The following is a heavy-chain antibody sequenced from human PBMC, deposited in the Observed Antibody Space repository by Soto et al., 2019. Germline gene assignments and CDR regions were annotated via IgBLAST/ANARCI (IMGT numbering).Heavy chain of an antibody. D-gene: IGHD3-3*01. CDR1: GGSISSSSYY. CDR2: IYYSGST. CDR3: AVFWSGYSNFDY. J-gene: IGHJ4*02. Sequence: XGTLSLTCTVSGGSISSSSYYWGWIRQPPGKGLEWIGSIYYSGSTYYNPSLKSRVTISVDTSKNQFSLKLSSVTAADTAVYYCAVFWSGYSNFDYWGQGTLVTVSS. V-gene: IGHV4-39*01.